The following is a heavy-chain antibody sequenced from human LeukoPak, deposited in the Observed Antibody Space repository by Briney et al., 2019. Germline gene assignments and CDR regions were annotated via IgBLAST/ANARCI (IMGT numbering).Heavy chain of an antibody. V-gene: IGHV3-30*19. D-gene: IGHD3-22*01. Sequence: QPGRSLRLSCAASGFTFSSFGMHWVRQAPGKGLEWVAVIWSDGNNKYYADSVKGRFTISRDNSKNTLYLQMNSLRAEDTAVYYCARDRSGYYFDYWGQGTLVTVSS. CDR3: ARDRSGYYFDY. CDR2: IWSDGNNK. J-gene: IGHJ4*02. CDR1: GFTFSSFG.